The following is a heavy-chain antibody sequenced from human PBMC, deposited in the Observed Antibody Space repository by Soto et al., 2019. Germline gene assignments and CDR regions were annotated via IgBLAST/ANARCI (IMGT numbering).Heavy chain of an antibody. CDR3: AKDEGIAAAGLLGFGYYYYGMDV. V-gene: IGHV3-23*01. CDR1: GFTFSSYA. Sequence: EVQLLESGGGLVQPGGSLRLSCAASGFTFSSYAMSWVRQAPGKGLEWVSAISGSGGSTYYADSVKGRFTISRDNSKNTLYLQMNSLRAEDTAVYYCAKDEGIAAAGLLGFGYYYYGMDVWGQGTTVTVSS. CDR2: ISGSGGST. J-gene: IGHJ6*02. D-gene: IGHD6-13*01.